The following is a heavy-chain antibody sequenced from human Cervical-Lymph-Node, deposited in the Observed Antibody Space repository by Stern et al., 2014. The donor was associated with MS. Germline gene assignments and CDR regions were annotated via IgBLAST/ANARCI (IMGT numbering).Heavy chain of an antibody. CDR2: LIPFVGTP. Sequence: QVQLVQSGAEVKQPGSSVKVSCKSSGGISWVRQAPGPGLARMGGLIPFVGTPTYAQKFQGRVTITEDTSTNTTYLHLSRLTYGDTAVYYCARGSGDNWFGPWGQGTLVTVSS. J-gene: IGHJ5*02. CDR3: ARGSGDNWFGP. V-gene: IGHV1-69*06. CDR1: GG. D-gene: IGHD3-10*01.